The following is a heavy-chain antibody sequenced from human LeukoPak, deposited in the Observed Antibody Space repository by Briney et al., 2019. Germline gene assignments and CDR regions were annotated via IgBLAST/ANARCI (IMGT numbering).Heavy chain of an antibody. J-gene: IGHJ4*02. CDR2: INHSGST. CDR1: GGSFSGYY. D-gene: IGHD3-10*01. CDR3: ARVNPYGYYFDY. Sequence: PSETLSLTCAVYGGSFSGYYWSWIRQPPGKGLEWIGEINHSGSTYYNPSLKSRVTISVDTSKNQFSLKLSSVTAADTAVYYCARVNPYGYYFDYWGQGTLVTVSS. V-gene: IGHV4-34*09.